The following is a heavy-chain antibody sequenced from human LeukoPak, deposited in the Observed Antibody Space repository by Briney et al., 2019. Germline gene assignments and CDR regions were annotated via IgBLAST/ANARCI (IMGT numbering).Heavy chain of an antibody. CDR1: GFTFSSYA. CDR3: AKDRGNWNDVDFDY. J-gene: IGHJ4*02. Sequence: GGSLRLSCAASGFTFSSYAMSWVRPAPGKGLEWLSAISGSGGSTYHADSVKGRFTISRDNSKNTLYLQMNSLSAEDTAVYYCAKDRGNWNDVDFDYWGQGTLVTVSS. V-gene: IGHV3-23*01. D-gene: IGHD1-20*01. CDR2: ISGSGGST.